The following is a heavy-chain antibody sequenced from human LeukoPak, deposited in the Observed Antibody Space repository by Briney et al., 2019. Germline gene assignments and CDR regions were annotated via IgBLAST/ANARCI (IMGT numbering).Heavy chain of an antibody. CDR3: ARWMNYYGMDV. D-gene: IGHD2-2*03. CDR1: GGSFSGYY. V-gene: IGHV4-34*01. Sequence: SETLSLTCAVYGGSFSGYYWNWIRQPPGKGLEWIGEINHSGSTNYNPSLKSRVTISVDTSKNQFSLKLSSVTAADTAVYYCARWMNYYGMDVWGQGTTVTVSS. J-gene: IGHJ6*02. CDR2: INHSGST.